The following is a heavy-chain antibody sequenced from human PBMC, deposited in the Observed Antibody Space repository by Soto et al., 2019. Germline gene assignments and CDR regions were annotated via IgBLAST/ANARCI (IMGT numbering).Heavy chain of an antibody. V-gene: IGHV1-69*06. Sequence: QVQLVQSGAEVKKPGSSVKVSCKASGGTFSSSSINWVRQAPGQGLEGMGEIIPIFGTANYAQKFQGRVTITADKSTSTAYMELSSLSSEDTAVYYCARDGGRHSGGIDYWGQGTLVTVSS. CDR2: IIPIFGTA. D-gene: IGHD1-26*01. J-gene: IGHJ4*02. CDR1: GGTFSSSS. CDR3: ARDGGRHSGGIDY.